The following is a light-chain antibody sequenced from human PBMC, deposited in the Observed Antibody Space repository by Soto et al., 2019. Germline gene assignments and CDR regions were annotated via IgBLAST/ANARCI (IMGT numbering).Light chain of an antibody. V-gene: IGLV1-47*01. CDR1: SSNIGSHY. CDR3: ATWDDSLSVL. Sequence: QSVLTQPPSASGTPGQRVTMSCSGSSSNIGSHYVYWYQQLPGTAPIVLLYRNNQRPSGVPDRFSGSKSGTSASLAISGLRSEDEADYYCATWDDSLSVLFGGGTKLTVL. CDR2: RNN. J-gene: IGLJ2*01.